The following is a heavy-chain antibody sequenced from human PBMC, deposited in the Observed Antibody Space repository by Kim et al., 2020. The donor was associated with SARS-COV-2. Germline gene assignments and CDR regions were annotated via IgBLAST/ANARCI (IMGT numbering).Heavy chain of an antibody. CDR1: GGSFSGYY. CDR3: ARGNPITTFYYCYGMDV. J-gene: IGHJ6*02. V-gene: IGHV4-34*01. D-gene: IGHD4-4*01. Sequence: SETLSLTCAVYGGSFSGYYWSWIRQPPGKGLEWIGEINHSGSTNYNPSLKSRVTISVDTSKNQFSLKLSSVTAADTAVYYFARGNPITTFYYCYGMDVWGQGTTVTVSS. CDR2: INHSGST.